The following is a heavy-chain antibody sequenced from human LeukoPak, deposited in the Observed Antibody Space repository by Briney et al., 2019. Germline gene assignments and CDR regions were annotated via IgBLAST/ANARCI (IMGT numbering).Heavy chain of an antibody. CDR3: ARHRGLGATDQGGNYYYYYYMDV. CDR2: IYPGDSDT. Sequence: GESLKISCKGSGYSFTSYWIGWVRQMPGKGLEWMGIIYPGDSDTRYSPSFQGQVTISADKSISTAYLQWSSLKASDTAMYYCARHRGLGATDQGGNYYYYYYMDVWGKGTTVTVSS. D-gene: IGHD5-24*01. J-gene: IGHJ6*03. V-gene: IGHV5-51*01. CDR1: GYSFTSYW.